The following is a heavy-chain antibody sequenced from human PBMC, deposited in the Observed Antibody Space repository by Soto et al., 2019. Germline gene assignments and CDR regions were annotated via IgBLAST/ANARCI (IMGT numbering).Heavy chain of an antibody. J-gene: IGHJ4*02. CDR1: GYTFTSYD. CDR3: ARGPPNWGVDF. V-gene: IGHV1-8*01. Sequence: HVQLVQSGAEVKKPGASVKVSCKAAGYTFTSYDINWVRQAAGQGFEWMGWMSPNSGNTGYAQKFQGRVTMTRNNAISTSYMELSSLTSEDTSVYYWARGPPNWGVDFWGQGTLVTVSS. D-gene: IGHD7-27*01. CDR2: MSPNSGNT.